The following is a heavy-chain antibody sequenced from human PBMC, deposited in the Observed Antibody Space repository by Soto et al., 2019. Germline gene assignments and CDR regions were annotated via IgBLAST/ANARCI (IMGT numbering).Heavy chain of an antibody. CDR3: AHRPPRAPWVDV. Sequence: QITLKESGPTLVKPTQTLTLTCTFSGFSLSTSGVAVGWIRQPPGKALEWLALIYWDDAKRYSPSLKTRLTITRDTSKNQVVLTMTNMDTVATGTYFGAHRPPRAPWVDVWGQGTTVTVSS. J-gene: IGHJ6*02. CDR1: GFSLSTSGVA. CDR2: IYWDDAK. V-gene: IGHV2-5*02. D-gene: IGHD1-26*01.